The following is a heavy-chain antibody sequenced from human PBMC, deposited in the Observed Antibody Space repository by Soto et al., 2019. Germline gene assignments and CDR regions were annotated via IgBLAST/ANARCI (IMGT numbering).Heavy chain of an antibody. CDR1: GGAISSFY. V-gene: IGHV4-59*08. D-gene: IGHD3-10*01. J-gene: IGHJ4*02. Sequence: QVQLQESGPGLVKPSETLSLTCSVSGGAISSFYWNWIRQSPEKGLEWIGSIFYTGTTTYNPSLKSRVTMSVDTSKNQFSLKLTSVTAADTAIYYCARQDSYPRRGLFVFWGQGILVTVSS. CDR3: ARQDSYPRRGLFVF. CDR2: IFYTGTT.